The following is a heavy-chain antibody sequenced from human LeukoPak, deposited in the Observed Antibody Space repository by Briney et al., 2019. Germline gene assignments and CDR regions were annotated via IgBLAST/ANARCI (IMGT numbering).Heavy chain of an antibody. CDR2: INPNSGGT. Sequence: GASVKVSCKASGYTFTDYYMHWVRQAPGQGLEWLGWINPNSGGTNYAQKFQGRVTMTRDTSISTAYMELSRLRSDDTAVYYCAREYYDSSAYNQEAIDYWGQGTLVTLSS. J-gene: IGHJ4*02. CDR3: AREYYDSSAYNQEAIDY. CDR1: GYTFTDYY. V-gene: IGHV1-2*02. D-gene: IGHD3-22*01.